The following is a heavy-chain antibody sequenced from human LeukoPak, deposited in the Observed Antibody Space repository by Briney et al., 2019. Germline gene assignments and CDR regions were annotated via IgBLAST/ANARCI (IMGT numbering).Heavy chain of an antibody. V-gene: IGHV4-31*03. CDR3: AGLTMTDAFDI. D-gene: IGHD3-22*01. CDR2: IYYSGST. J-gene: IGHJ3*02. CDR1: GGSISSGGYY. Sequence: SQTLSLTCTVSGGSISSGGYYWSWIRQHLGKGLEWIGYIYYSGSTYYNPFLKSRVTISVDTSKNQFSLKLSSVTAADTAVYYCAGLTMTDAFDIWGQGTMVTVSS.